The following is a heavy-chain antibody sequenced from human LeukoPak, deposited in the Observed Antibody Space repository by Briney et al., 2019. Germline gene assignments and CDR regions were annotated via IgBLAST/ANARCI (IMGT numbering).Heavy chain of an antibody. CDR3: ARDYYDSSGYRHDAFDI. V-gene: IGHV3-53*01. D-gene: IGHD3-22*01. Sequence: PGGSLRLSRAASGFTVSSNYMSWVRQAPGKGLEWVSVIYSGGSTYYADSVKGRFTISRDNSKNTLYLQMNSLRAEDTAVYYCARDYYDSSGYRHDAFDIWGQGTMVTVSS. J-gene: IGHJ3*02. CDR2: IYSGGST. CDR1: GFTVSSNY.